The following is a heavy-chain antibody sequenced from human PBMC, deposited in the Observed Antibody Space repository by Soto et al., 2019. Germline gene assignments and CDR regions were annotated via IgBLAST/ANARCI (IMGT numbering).Heavy chain of an antibody. CDR1: GGSIRSAGHY. D-gene: IGHD2-8*01. CDR3: ARRGGFGPAGVCAASFDP. Sequence: PSETLSLTCTVSGGSIRSAGHYWSWVRQHPGKGLEWIGYINHSGTTFYNPSLKSRLTISVDTSEHQFSLRLTSVTAADTAVNFCARRGGFGPAGVCAASFDPWGQGTMGIFSA. V-gene: IGHV4-31*02. J-gene: IGHJ5*02. CDR2: INHSGTT.